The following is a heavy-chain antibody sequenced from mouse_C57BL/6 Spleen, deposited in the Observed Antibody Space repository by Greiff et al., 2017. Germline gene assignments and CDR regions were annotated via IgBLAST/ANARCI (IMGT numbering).Heavy chain of an antibody. D-gene: IGHD2-3*01. CDR2: ISGGVSYT. CDR1: GFTFSSYA. V-gene: IGHV5-4*01. Sequence: EVHLVESGGGLVKPGGSLKLSCAASGFTFSSYAMSWVRQTPEKRLEWVATISGGVSYTYYPDNVKGRFTISRDNAKNNLYMQMSHLKSEDTAMYYCARDVAWDGYYGFAYWGQGTLVTVSA. J-gene: IGHJ3*01. CDR3: ARDVAWDGYYGFAY.